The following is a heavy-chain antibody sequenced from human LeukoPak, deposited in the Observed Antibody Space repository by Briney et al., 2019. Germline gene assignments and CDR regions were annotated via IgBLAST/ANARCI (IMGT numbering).Heavy chain of an antibody. Sequence: GGSLRLSCAASGFTFSSYAMHWVRQAPGKGLEWVAVISYDGSNKYYADSVKGRFTISRDNSKNTLYPQMNSLRAEDTAVYYCARSSGHDYWGQGTLVTVSS. CDR1: GFTFSSYA. CDR2: ISYDGSNK. D-gene: IGHD3-22*01. CDR3: ARSSGHDY. V-gene: IGHV3-30-3*01. J-gene: IGHJ4*02.